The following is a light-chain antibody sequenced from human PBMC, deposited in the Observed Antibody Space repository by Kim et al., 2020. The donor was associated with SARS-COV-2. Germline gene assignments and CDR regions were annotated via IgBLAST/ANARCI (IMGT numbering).Light chain of an antibody. Sequence: QSATRTWTGNSNNVGDQGAAWLQQHQGHRTKLLSFRNNSRPSGISERLSASRSGDTASLTITGLQPEDEGDYYCSAWDTSLSAWVFGGGTQLTVL. CDR2: RNN. CDR3: SAWDTSLSAWV. V-gene: IGLV10-54*01. CDR1: SNNVGDQG. J-gene: IGLJ3*02.